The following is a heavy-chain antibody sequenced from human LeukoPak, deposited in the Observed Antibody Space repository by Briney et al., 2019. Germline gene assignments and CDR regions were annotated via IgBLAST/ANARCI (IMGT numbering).Heavy chain of an antibody. Sequence: GGSLRLSCAASGFTFDDYGMSWVRQAPGKGLEWVSGIKWNGANTGYADSVKGRFTISRDNAKNSLYLQMNSLRAEGTALYYCAKTFPTLSFDYYMDVWGKGTTVTVSS. CDR1: GFTFDDYG. D-gene: IGHD1-26*01. J-gene: IGHJ6*03. V-gene: IGHV3-20*04. CDR3: AKTFPTLSFDYYMDV. CDR2: IKWNGANT.